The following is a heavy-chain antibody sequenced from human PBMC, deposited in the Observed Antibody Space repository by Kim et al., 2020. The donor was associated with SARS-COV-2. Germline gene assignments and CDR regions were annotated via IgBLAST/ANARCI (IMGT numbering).Heavy chain of an antibody. V-gene: IGHV3-30*18. J-gene: IGHJ6*02. CDR3: AKDPTWGYGMNV. Sequence: GGSLRLSCAASGFTFTSYGMHWVRQAPGKGLEWVALISHDESNKYYADSVKGRFTISRDTSKNVLYLQMNSLIAEDTAVYYCAKDPTWGYGMNVWGQGTT. CDR1: GFTFTSYG. D-gene: IGHD7-27*01. CDR2: ISHDESNK.